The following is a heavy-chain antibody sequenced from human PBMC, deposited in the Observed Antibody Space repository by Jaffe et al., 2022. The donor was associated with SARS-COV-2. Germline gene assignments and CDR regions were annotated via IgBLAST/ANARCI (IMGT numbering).Heavy chain of an antibody. V-gene: IGHV3-48*01. CDR3: ARENGDEFDY. Sequence: EVQLVESGGGLVQPGGSLRLSCAASGFTFSSYSMNWVRQAPGKGLEWVSYISSSSSTIYYADSVKGRFTISRDNAKNSLYLQMNSLRAEDTAVYYCARENGDEFDYWGQGTLVTVSS. D-gene: IGHD4-17*01. CDR2: ISSSSSTI. J-gene: IGHJ4*02. CDR1: GFTFSSYS.